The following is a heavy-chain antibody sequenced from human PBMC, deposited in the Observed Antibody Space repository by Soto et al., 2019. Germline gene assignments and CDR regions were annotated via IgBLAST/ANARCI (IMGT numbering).Heavy chain of an antibody. CDR2: ISSSGNTI. CDR1: GFTFSDYY. CDR3: AKMSSENYYDPVFS. Sequence: QVQLVESGGGLVQTSGSLRIACVASGFTFSDYYRIGVRQAPGKGLEWVSYISSSGNTIYYADSVKGRFTISRDNAKNSVYLQMNSLRAEDTALYFCAKMSSENYYDPVFSWGQGTLVTVSS. V-gene: IGHV3-11*01. D-gene: IGHD3-22*01. J-gene: IGHJ4*02.